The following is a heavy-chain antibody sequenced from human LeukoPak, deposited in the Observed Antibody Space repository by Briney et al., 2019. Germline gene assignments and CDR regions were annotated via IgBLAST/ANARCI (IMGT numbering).Heavy chain of an antibody. CDR3: ARGYCSGGTCYRTFFDC. V-gene: IGHV4-59*01. CDR2: VSYSGST. Sequence: SETLSLTCTVSGGSISSYYWSWIRQPPGKGLEWIGYVSYSGSTNYNSTLKSRVTISVDTSKNQFSLKLSSVTAADTAVYYCARGYCSGGTCYRTFFDCWGQGTLVAVSS. D-gene: IGHD2-15*01. CDR1: GGSISSYY. J-gene: IGHJ4*02.